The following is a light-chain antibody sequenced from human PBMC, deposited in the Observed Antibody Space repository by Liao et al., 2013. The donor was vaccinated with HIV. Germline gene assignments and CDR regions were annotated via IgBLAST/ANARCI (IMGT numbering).Light chain of an antibody. CDR2: YDS. V-gene: IGLV3-21*04. CDR3: QVWDSSSDHPVVV. CDR1: NIGSKS. J-gene: IGLJ2*01. Sequence: SYELTQPPSVSVAPGKTARITCGGNNIGSKSVHWYQQKPGQAPVLVIYYDSDRPSGIPERFSGSNFGNTATLTISRVEAGDEADYYCQVWDSSSDHPVVVFGGGTKLTVL.